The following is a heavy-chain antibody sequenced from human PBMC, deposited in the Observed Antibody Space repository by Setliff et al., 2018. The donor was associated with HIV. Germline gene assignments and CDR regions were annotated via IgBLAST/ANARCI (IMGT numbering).Heavy chain of an antibody. J-gene: IGHJ6*03. V-gene: IGHV4-34*01. CDR1: GGSFSGYY. CDR3: ARLRLLYYYYYMDV. CDR2: INHSGST. Sequence: PSETLSLTCAVYGGSFSGYYWSWIRQPPGKGLEWIGEINHSGSTNYNPSLKSRVTISVDTSKNQFFLKLSSVTAADTAVYYCARLRLLYYYYYMDVWGKGTTVTVSS.